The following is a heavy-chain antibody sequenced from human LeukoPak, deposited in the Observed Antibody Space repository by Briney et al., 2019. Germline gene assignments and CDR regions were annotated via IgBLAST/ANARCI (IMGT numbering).Heavy chain of an antibody. D-gene: IGHD2-2*01. J-gene: IGHJ4*02. CDR1: GFTFSSYS. V-gene: IGHV3-21*01. CDR2: ISDSSTYR. CDR3: ARATRDIVVVPLADY. Sequence: GGSLRLSCAASGFTFSSYSMNWVRQAPGKGLEWVSSISDSSTYRYYADSVKGRFTISRDNAKDSLYLQMNSLRAEDTAVYYCARATRDIVVVPLADYWGQGTLVTVSS.